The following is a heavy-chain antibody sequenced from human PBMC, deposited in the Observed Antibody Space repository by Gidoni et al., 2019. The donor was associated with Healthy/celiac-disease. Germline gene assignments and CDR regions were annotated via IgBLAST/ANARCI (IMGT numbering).Heavy chain of an antibody. CDR2: IIPILGIA. D-gene: IGHD2-15*01. Sequence: VQLVPSAAEVKQPGSSVRVACQAAGGTFRSYTTIWVRQAPGEGLELMGRIIPILGIANYAKKFQGRVTITADKSTSTASMELSSLRYEDTAVYYCARDGGVVAATRDAFDIWGQGTMVTVSS. CDR3: ARDGGVVAATRDAFDI. CDR1: GGTFRSYT. V-gene: IGHV1-69*08. J-gene: IGHJ3*02.